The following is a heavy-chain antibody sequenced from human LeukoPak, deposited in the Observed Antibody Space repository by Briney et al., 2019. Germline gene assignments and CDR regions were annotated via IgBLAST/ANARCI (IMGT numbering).Heavy chain of an antibody. V-gene: IGHV1-69*05. CDR2: IIPIFGTA. J-gene: IGHJ4*02. CDR3: ARGRSGSSEIDY. D-gene: IGHD3-10*01. Sequence: LVKVSCKASGGTFSSYAISWVRQAPGQGLEWMGGIIPIFGTANYAQKFQGRVTIATDESTSTAYMELSSLRSEDTAVYYCARGRSGSSEIDYWGQGTLVTVSS. CDR1: GGTFSSYA.